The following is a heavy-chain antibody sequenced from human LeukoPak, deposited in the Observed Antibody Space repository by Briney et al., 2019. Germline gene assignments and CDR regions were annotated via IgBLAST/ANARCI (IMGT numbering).Heavy chain of an antibody. Sequence: SETLSLTCTVSGGSISSGGYYWSWIRQPPGKGLEWIGYISYSGNTDYNPSLKSRVAISVDASKNQISLKLNSVTAADTAVYYCARTDIVLSQQNFDYWGQGTLVTVSS. CDR3: ARTDIVLSQQNFDY. V-gene: IGHV4-30-4*08. CDR2: ISYSGNT. D-gene: IGHD2-8*01. J-gene: IGHJ4*02. CDR1: GGSISSGGYY.